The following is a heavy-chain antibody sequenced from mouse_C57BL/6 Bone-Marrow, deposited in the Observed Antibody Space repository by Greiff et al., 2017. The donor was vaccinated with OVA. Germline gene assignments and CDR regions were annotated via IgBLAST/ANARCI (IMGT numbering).Heavy chain of an antibody. CDR3: ARDGDYYGSRAMDY. D-gene: IGHD1-1*01. CDR2: INYDGSST. V-gene: IGHV5-16*01. Sequence: EVMLVESEGGLVQPGSSMKLSCTASGFTFSDYYMAWVRQVPEKGLEWVANINYDGSSTYYLDSLKSRFIISRDNAKNILYLQMSSLKSEDTATYYCARDGDYYGSRAMDYWGQGTSVTVSS. J-gene: IGHJ4*01. CDR1: GFTFSDYY.